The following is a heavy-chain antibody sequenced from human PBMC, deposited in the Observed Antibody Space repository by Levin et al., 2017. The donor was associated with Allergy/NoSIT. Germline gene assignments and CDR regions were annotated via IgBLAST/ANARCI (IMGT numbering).Heavy chain of an antibody. CDR2: INHSGST. CDR1: GGSFSGYY. Sequence: ASETLSLTCAVYGGSFSGYYWSWIRQPPGKGLEWIGEINHSGSTNYNPSLKSRVTISVDTSKNQFSLKLSSVTAADTAVYYCATPKYDFWSGYYTGGLDYWGQGTLVTVSS. D-gene: IGHD3-3*01. CDR3: ATPKYDFWSGYYTGGLDY. J-gene: IGHJ4*02. V-gene: IGHV4-34*01.